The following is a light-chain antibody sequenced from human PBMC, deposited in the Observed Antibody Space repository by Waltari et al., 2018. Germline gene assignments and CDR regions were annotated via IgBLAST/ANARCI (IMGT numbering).Light chain of an antibody. Sequence: NFMLTQPHSVSESPGKTVIISCTRSSGSIASDYVQWYQQRPGSAPTTVIYEASHRPSGVPDRFSGSLDSSSSSASPTISGLRTEDEANYYCQSYDSNLREVFGGGTKLTVL. J-gene: IGLJ3*02. CDR2: EAS. V-gene: IGLV6-57*04. CDR3: QSYDSNLREV. CDR1: SGSIASDY.